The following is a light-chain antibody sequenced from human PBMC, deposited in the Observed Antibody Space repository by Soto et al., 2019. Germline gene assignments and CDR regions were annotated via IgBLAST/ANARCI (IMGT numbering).Light chain of an antibody. CDR3: QQYSSYPAT. Sequence: DIQMTQSPSTLSASVGDRVTITCRASQSIRSWLAWYQQKPGKAPNLLIYEESRLESAVPSRFSGSASGTEFTLTINSLQPDDFATYYCQQYSSYPATFGQGTKVEIK. CDR2: EES. CDR1: QSIRSW. V-gene: IGKV1-5*03. J-gene: IGKJ1*01.